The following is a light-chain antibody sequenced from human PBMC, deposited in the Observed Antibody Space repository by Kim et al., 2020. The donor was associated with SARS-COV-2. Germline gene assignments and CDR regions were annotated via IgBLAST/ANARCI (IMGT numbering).Light chain of an antibody. CDR3: QQIHTAPLLT. J-gene: IGKJ4*01. CDR2: ASS. Sequence: ASVGDRVTIACRASQNINTYLNWYQQKPGKAPQLLIYASSTLQSGVPSRFSGSGSGTDFTLTISSLQPEDFSTYYCQQIHTAPLLTFGGGTKLEI. CDR1: QNINTY. V-gene: IGKV1-39*01.